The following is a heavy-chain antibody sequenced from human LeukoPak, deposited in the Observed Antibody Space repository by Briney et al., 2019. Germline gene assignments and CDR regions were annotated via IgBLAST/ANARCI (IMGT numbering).Heavy chain of an antibody. D-gene: IGHD3-3*01. Sequence: PQTLSLTCTVSGGSISSGDYYWSWIRQPPGKGLEWIGYIYYSGSTYYNPSLKSRVTISVDTSKNQFSLKLSSVTAADTAVYYCAGTIFGVVIISRGGYMDVWGKGTTVTVSS. CDR1: GGSISSGDYY. CDR3: AGTIFGVVIISRGGYMDV. CDR2: IYYSGST. J-gene: IGHJ6*03. V-gene: IGHV4-30-4*08.